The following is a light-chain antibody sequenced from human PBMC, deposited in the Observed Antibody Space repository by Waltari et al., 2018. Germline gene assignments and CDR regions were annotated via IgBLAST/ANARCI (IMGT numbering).Light chain of an antibody. Sequence: EIVMTQSPATLSVSPGERATLSCRASQSLSSNLAWYQQKPGQAPRLLIYDASNRATGIPARFSGSGSETDFTLTISSLQPEDSAVYYCQQRRNWPLTFGGGTKVEIK. CDR3: QQRRNWPLT. V-gene: IGKV3-11*01. J-gene: IGKJ4*01. CDR1: QSLSSN. CDR2: DAS.